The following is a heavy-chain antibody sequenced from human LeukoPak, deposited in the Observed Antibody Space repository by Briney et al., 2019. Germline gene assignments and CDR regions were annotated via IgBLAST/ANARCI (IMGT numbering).Heavy chain of an antibody. CDR1: GYTFTRYG. D-gene: IGHD2-15*01. CDR2: ISAYNGNT. V-gene: IGHV1-18*04. CDR3: ARDTQLGYCSGGSCFPYYYYGMDV. J-gene: IGHJ6*04. Sequence: ASVKVSCKASGYTFTRYGISWVRQAPGQGLEWMGWISAYNGNTNYAQKLQGRVTMTTDTSTSTAYMELRSLRSDDTAVYYCARDTQLGYCSGGSCFPYYYYGMDVWGKGTTVTVSS.